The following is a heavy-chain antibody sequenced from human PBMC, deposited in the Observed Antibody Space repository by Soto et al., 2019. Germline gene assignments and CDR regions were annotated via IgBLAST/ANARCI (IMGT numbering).Heavy chain of an antibody. J-gene: IGHJ6*02. CDR1: GGSVARLRVA. Sequence: SPSRSLTCATSGGSVARLRVACNSFRQYPSRGLEWLGRTYYRSKWYNDYAVSVKSRITINPDTSKNQFSLHLNSVTPEDTVVYYCARTENRGMAVWGQGTTVTVSS. CDR2: TYYRSKWYN. CDR3: ARTENRGMAV. V-gene: IGHV6-1*01.